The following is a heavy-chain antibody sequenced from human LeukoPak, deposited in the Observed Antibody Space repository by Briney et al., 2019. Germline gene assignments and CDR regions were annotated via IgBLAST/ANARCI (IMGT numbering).Heavy chain of an antibody. J-gene: IGHJ6*02. CDR2: IIPIFGTA. D-gene: IGHD2-8*01. CDR1: GGTFISYA. CDR3: ARIREEWAGSYGMDV. V-gene: IGHV1-69*13. Sequence: GASVKVSCTAPGGTFISYAISWVRQAPGQGLEWMGGIIPIFGTANYAQKFQGRVTITADESTSTAYMELSSLRSEDTAVYYCARIREEWAGSYGMDVWGQGTTVTVSS.